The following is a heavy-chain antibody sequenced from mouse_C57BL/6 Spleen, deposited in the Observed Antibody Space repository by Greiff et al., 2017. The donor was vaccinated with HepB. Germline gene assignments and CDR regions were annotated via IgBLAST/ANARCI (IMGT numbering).Heavy chain of an antibody. V-gene: IGHV1-18*01. Sequence: EVQLQQSGPELVKPGASVKIPCKASGYTFTDYNMDWVKQSHGKSLEWIGDINPNNGGTIYNQKFKGKATLTVDKSSITAYVEVRCLTSEDTAVYYCERSEFAYWGQGTLVTVSA. CDR2: INPNNGGT. CDR3: ERSEFAY. J-gene: IGHJ3*01. CDR1: GYTFTDYN.